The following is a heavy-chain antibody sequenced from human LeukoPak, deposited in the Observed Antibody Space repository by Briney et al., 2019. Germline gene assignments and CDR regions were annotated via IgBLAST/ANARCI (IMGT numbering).Heavy chain of an antibody. D-gene: IGHD1-14*01. V-gene: IGHV4-31*03. Sequence: SETLSLTCTVSGGSISSGGYCWGWIRQHPGKGLEWIGYIYYSGSTYYNPSLKSRVTISVDTSKNQFSLKLSSVTAADTAVYYCATGKPFDYWGQGTLVTVSS. J-gene: IGHJ4*02. CDR3: ATGKPFDY. CDR2: IYYSGST. CDR1: GGSISSGGYC.